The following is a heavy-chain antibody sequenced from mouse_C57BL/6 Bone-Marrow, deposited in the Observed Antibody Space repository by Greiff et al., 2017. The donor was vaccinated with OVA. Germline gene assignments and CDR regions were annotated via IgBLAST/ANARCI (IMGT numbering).Heavy chain of an antibody. CDR1: GFTFSNYW. CDR3: TGGYGSSYDWYFDV. D-gene: IGHD1-1*01. Sequence: EVQLVESGGGLVQPGGSMKLSCVASGFTFSNYWMNWVRQSPEKGLEWVAQIRLKSDNYATHYAESVKGRFTISRDDSKSSVYLQMNNLRAEDTGIYYCTGGYGSSYDWYFDVWGTGTTVTVSS. V-gene: IGHV6-3*01. J-gene: IGHJ1*03. CDR2: IRLKSDNYAT.